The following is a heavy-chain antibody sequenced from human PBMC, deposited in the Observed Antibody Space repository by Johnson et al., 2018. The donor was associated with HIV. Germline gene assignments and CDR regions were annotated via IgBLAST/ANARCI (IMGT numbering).Heavy chain of an antibody. D-gene: IGHD5-12*01. CDR3: AKDGGGGYDRAFDS. Sequence: QVQLVESGGGVVQPGRSLRLSCAASGFTFSSYAMHWVRQAPGQGLEWVAVISYDGSNNYYADSVKGRFTISRDNSKNTLYLQMNSLRAEDTAVYYCAKDGGGGYDRAFDSWGQGTMVTVSS. V-gene: IGHV3-30-3*01. CDR2: ISYDGSNN. J-gene: IGHJ3*02. CDR1: GFTFSSYA.